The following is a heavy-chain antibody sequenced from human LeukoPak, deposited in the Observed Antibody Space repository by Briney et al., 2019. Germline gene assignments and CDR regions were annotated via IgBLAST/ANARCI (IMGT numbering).Heavy chain of an antibody. CDR3: VTASYRFSWFDP. V-gene: IGHV1-24*01. J-gene: IGHJ5*02. CDR2: FDPEDGET. Sequence: GASVKVSCKVSGYTLTDLSMHWVRQAPGKGLEWMGGFDPEDGETIYAQKFQGRVTMTEDTSTDTAYMELSSLRSEDTAVYYCVTASYRFSWFDPWGQGTLVTVPS. D-gene: IGHD1-26*01. CDR1: GYTLTDLS.